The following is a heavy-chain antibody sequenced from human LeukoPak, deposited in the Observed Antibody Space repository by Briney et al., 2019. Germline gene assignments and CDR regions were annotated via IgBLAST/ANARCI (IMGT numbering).Heavy chain of an antibody. CDR1: GGSISGYY. Sequence: SETLSLTCSVSGGSISGYYWSWIRQPPGRGLEWIGSMFYRGSTSFNPSLKSRVSFSLDTSKNQFSLKLSSVTAADTAVYHCARYHCTSGDCNYLDKWGRGTLVTVSS. J-gene: IGHJ4*02. CDR2: MFYRGST. V-gene: IGHV4-59*01. D-gene: IGHD2-21*02. CDR3: ARYHCTSGDCNYLDK.